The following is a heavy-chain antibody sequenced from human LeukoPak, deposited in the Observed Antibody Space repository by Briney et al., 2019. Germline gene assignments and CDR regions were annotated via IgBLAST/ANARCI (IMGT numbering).Heavy chain of an antibody. CDR3: ARDRWYSSSPYYYYGMDV. CDR2: INHSGST. Sequence: PSETLSLTCAVYGGSFSGYYWSWIRQPPGKGLEWIGEINHSGSTNYNPSLKSRVTISVDTSKNQFSLKLSSVTAADTAVYYCARDRWYSSSPYYYYGMDVWGQGTTVTVSS. J-gene: IGHJ6*02. D-gene: IGHD6-6*01. V-gene: IGHV4-34*01. CDR1: GGSFSGYY.